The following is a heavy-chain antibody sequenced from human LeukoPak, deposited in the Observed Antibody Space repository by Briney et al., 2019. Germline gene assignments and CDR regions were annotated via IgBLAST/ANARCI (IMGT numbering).Heavy chain of an antibody. Sequence: PGGSLRLSCAASGFTFSSYEKNWVRHAPGRGLEWVSHISGGGESTVYPDAVKGRFTISRDNAKNSLYLQMNSLRVEDTGVYYCARRSGRRYEYWGQGVLVIVSS. CDR2: ISGGGEST. D-gene: IGHD5-24*01. CDR1: GFTFSSYE. CDR3: ARRSGRRYEY. V-gene: IGHV3-48*03. J-gene: IGHJ4*02.